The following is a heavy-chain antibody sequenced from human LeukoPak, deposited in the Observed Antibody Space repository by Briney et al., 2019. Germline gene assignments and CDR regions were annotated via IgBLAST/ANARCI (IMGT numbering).Heavy chain of an antibody. D-gene: IGHD3-10*01. V-gene: IGHV3-23*01. CDR1: GFTFSNAW. CDR2: ISGSGGST. Sequence: GGSLRLSCAASGFTFSNAWMSWVRQAPGKGPEWVSAISGSGGSTYYADSVKGRFTISRDNSKNTLYLQMNSLRAEDTAVYYCAKDYGLNQHWGQGTLVTVSS. CDR3: AKDYGLNQH. J-gene: IGHJ1*01.